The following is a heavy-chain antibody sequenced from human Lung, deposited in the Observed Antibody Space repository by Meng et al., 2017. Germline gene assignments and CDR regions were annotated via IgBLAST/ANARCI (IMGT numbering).Heavy chain of an antibody. CDR1: RDNVHDFY. CDR2: IATKNGDT. J-gene: IGHJ4*02. CDR3: SRDEDISAAGKLFGDY. Sequence: EQQGKLVDEGKKPGASGKVSCKPSRDNVHDFYIHWVRLAPGQGLEWMGYIATKNGDTRYAQKSQGRVTMTGDTSIGTAYMELTGLRSDDTAPYYCSRDEDISAAGKLFGDYWGQGTLVTVSS. V-gene: IGHV1-2*02. D-gene: IGHD6-13*01.